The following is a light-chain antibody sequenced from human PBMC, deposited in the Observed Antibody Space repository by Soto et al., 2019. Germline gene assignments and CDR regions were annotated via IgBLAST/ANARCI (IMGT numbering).Light chain of an antibody. CDR1: SSDVGGYNY. CDR3: SSYTSSSNV. V-gene: IGLV2-14*01. CDR2: EVS. J-gene: IGLJ1*01. Sequence: QSALTQPASVSGPPGQSITISCTGTSSDVGGYNYVSWCQQHPGKAPKLMIYEVSNRPSGVSNRFSGSKSGNTASLTISGLQAEDEADYYCSSYTSSSNVFGTGTKVTVL.